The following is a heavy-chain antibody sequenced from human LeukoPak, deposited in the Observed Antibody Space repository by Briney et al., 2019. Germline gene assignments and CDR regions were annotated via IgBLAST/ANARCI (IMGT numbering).Heavy chain of an antibody. Sequence: GGSLRLSCAASGFTFSSYWMSWVRQAPGKGLECVSGISAGGGSTYYADSVKGRFTISRDNSKNTLYLQMNSLTVEDTAVYYCAKSPRSAADNWFDPWGQGTLVTVSS. D-gene: IGHD6-13*01. V-gene: IGHV3-23*01. CDR1: GFTFSSYW. CDR2: ISAGGGST. J-gene: IGHJ5*02. CDR3: AKSPRSAADNWFDP.